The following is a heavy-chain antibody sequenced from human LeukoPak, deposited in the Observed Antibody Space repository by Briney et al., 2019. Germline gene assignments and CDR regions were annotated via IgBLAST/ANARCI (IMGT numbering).Heavy chain of an antibody. CDR2: ISAYNGNT. D-gene: IGHD2-2*01. V-gene: IGHV1-18*01. CDR1: GYTFTSYG. J-gene: IGHJ6*02. CDR3: ARDDCSSTSCYAGYYYYGIDV. Sequence: GASVKVSCKASGYTFTSYGISWVRQAPGQGLEWMGWISAYNGNTNYAQKLQGGVTMTTDTSTNTAYMELRSLRSDDTAVYYCARDDCSSTSCYAGYYYYGIDVWGQGTTVTVSS.